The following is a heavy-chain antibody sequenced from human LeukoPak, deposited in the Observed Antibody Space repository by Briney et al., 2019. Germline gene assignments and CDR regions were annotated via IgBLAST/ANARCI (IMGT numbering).Heavy chain of an antibody. CDR2: IYHSGST. CDR1: GDSISTYY. Sequence: SETLSLTCTVSGDSISTYYWNWIRQPPGKGLEWIGYIYHSGSTNYNPSLKSRVTISVDTSKNQFSLKLSSVTAADTAVYYCARAFSSSSFYFNYWGQGTLSPST. J-gene: IGHJ4*02. D-gene: IGHD6-6*01. V-gene: IGHV4-59*01. CDR3: ARAFSSSSFYFNY.